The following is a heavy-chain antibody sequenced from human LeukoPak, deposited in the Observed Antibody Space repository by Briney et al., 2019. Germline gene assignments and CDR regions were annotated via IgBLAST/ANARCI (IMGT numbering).Heavy chain of an antibody. CDR1: GGSISSSSYY. CDR2: IYYSGST. V-gene: IGHV4-39*07. CDR3: ARGGGPTVTIDY. Sequence: SETLSLTCTVSGGSISSSSYYWGWIRQPPGKGLEWIGSIYYSGSTYYNPSLKSRVTISVDTSKNQFSLKLGSVTAADTAVYYCARGGGPTVTIDYWGQGTLVTVSS. D-gene: IGHD4-17*01. J-gene: IGHJ4*02.